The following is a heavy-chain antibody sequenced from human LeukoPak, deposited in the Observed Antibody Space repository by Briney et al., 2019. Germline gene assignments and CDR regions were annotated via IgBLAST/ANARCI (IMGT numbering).Heavy chain of an antibody. Sequence: GGSLRLSCAASGFTFSSYAVSWVRQAPGKGLEWVSAISGNGGSTYYADSVKGRFTISRDNSKNTLYLQMNSLRAEDTAVYYCAKAPRVRVYFDYWGQGTLVTVSS. CDR3: AKAPRVRVYFDY. CDR2: ISGNGGST. V-gene: IGHV3-23*01. J-gene: IGHJ4*02. CDR1: GFTFSSYA. D-gene: IGHD1-1*01.